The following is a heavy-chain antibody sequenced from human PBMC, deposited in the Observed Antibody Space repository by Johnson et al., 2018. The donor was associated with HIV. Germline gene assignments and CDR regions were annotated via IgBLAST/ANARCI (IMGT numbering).Heavy chain of an antibody. Sequence: QVQLVESGGGVVQPGRSLRLSCAASGFTFSPYTMHWVRQAPGKWLEWVAVISHEEHNNYYADSVKGRFTISRDNSENTLYLQMNSLRPEDTAVYYCARQYKSDWFRDASDVWGQGTMVTVSS. CDR1: GFTFSPYT. CDR3: ARQYKSDWFRDASDV. D-gene: IGHD3-9*01. V-gene: IGHV3-30-3*01. J-gene: IGHJ3*01. CDR2: ISHEEHNN.